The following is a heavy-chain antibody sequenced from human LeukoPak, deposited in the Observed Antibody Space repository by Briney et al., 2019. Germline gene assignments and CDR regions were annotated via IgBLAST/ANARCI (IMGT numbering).Heavy chain of an antibody. CDR1: GFTFSTYG. J-gene: IGHJ3*02. V-gene: IGHV3-23*01. CDR2: ISGSDSST. Sequence: GGSLRLSCTASGFTFSTYGMSWVRQAPGKGLEWVSGISGSDSSTYYADSVKGRFTISRDNSKNTLYLQMNSLRAEDTAVYYCARGGSYLSAFDIWGQGTMVTVSS. D-gene: IGHD1-26*01. CDR3: ARGGSYLSAFDI.